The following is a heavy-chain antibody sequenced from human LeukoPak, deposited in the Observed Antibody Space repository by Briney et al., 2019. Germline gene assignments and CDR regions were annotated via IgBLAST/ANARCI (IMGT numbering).Heavy chain of an antibody. CDR3: ARERQNKDFWSGGDY. CDR2: IKQDGSEK. D-gene: IGHD3-3*01. CDR1: GFTFSSYA. V-gene: IGHV3-7*01. J-gene: IGHJ4*02. Sequence: PGGSLRLSCAASGFTFSSYAMTWVRQAPGKGLEWVANIKQDGSEKYYVDSVKGRFTISRDNAKNSLYLQMNSLRAEDTAVYYCARERQNKDFWSGGDYWGQGTLVTVSS.